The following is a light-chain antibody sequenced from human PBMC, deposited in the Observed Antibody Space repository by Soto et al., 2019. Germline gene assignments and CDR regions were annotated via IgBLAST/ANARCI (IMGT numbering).Light chain of an antibody. CDR1: QSVSSN. J-gene: IGKJ1*01. Sequence: EIVMTQSPATLSVSPGERATLSCRASQSVSSNLAWYQQKPGQAPRLLIYGASTRATGIPARFSGSGSGTEFTLTISSLQSEDFAVYYCQQYNNLPPMAFDQGTKVEIK. V-gene: IGKV3-15*01. CDR2: GAS. CDR3: QQYNNLPPMA.